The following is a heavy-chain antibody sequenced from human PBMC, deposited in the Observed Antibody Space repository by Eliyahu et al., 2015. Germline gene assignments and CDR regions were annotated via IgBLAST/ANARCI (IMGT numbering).Heavy chain of an antibody. CDR3: ARLPREDCSNINCFYGMDV. CDR1: SSTNY. D-gene: IGHD2-2*01. V-gene: IGHV4-39*01. Sequence: SSTNYWGWIRQPPGKGLEWIGHIYYTGXTFYXPSLKSRVTMSVDTSKNQFXLKLNSVTAADTAVYYXARLPREDCSNINCFYGMDVWGQGTSVTVSS. CDR2: IYYTGXT. J-gene: IGHJ6*02.